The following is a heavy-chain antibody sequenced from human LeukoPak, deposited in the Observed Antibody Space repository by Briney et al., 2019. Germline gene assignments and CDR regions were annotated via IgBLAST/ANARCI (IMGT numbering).Heavy chain of an antibody. V-gene: IGHV3-48*03. J-gene: IGHJ4*02. CDR3: ARGFGPTY. D-gene: IGHD3-16*01. CDR1: GFTFRSYE. Sequence: PGGSLRLSCAASGFTFRSYEMNWVRQPPGKGLEWVSYISSSGSTRSYADSVKGRFTISRDNAKNSLYLQMNSLRAEDTAVYYCARGFGPTYWGQGTLVTVSS. CDR2: ISSSGSTR.